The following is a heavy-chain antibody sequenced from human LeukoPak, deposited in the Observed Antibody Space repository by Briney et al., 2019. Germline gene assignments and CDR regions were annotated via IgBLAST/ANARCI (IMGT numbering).Heavy chain of an antibody. V-gene: IGHV1-18*01. D-gene: IGHD3-22*01. CDR1: GYTFTSYG. CDR2: ISAYNGNT. J-gene: IGHJ1*01. Sequence: ASVKVSCKASGYTFTSYGISWVRQAPGQGLEWMGWISAYNGNTNYAQKLQGRVTMTTDTSTSTAYMELRSLRSDDTAVYYCARTPNYYDSSGYYYGYWYFQHWGQGTLVTVSS. CDR3: ARTPNYYDSSGYYYGYWYFQH.